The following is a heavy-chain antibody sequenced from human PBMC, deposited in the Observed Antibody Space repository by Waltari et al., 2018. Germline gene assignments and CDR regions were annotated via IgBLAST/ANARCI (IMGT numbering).Heavy chain of an antibody. J-gene: IGHJ4*02. CDR2: VDPEDGET. D-gene: IGHD3-22*01. V-gene: IGHV1-69-2*01. Sequence: EVQLVQSGAEVKKPGATVKISCKASGYTFTDYYMHWVQQAPGKGLEWMGRVDPEDGETIYAEKFQGRVTITADTSTDTAYMELSSLRSEDTAVYYCATQTQYYYDSSGYSECLDYWGQGTLVTVSS. CDR3: ATQTQYYYDSSGYSECLDY. CDR1: GYTFTDYY.